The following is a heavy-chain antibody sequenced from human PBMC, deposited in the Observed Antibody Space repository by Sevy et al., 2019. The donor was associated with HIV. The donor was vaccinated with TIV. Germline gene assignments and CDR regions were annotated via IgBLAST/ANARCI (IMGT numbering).Heavy chain of an antibody. V-gene: IGHV3-7*01. CDR2: IKQDGSEK. CDR1: GFTFSSYW. D-gene: IGHD6-25*01. J-gene: IGHJ4*02. Sequence: GGSLRLSCAASGFTFSSYWMNRVRQAPGKGLEWVANIKQDGSEKYYVDSVKGRFTISRDNAKNSMHLQMNSLRAEDTAVYYCARALAAAVSYWGQGTLVTVSS. CDR3: ARALAAAVSY.